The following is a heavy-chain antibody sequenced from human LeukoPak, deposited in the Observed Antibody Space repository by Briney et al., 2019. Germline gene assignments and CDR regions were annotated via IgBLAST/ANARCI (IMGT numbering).Heavy chain of an antibody. V-gene: IGHV1-46*01. CDR3: ARAYTSSHDAFDI. CDR2: LNPSGTGT. Sequence: ASVKVSCKASGYTFTSYYMHWVRQAPGQGLERMGMLNPSGTGTRYAQKFQGRVTMTRDTSTSTVYVELSSLRSEDTAFYYCARAYTSSHDAFDIWGQGTLVTVSS. CDR1: GYTFTSYY. J-gene: IGHJ3*02. D-gene: IGHD6-13*01.